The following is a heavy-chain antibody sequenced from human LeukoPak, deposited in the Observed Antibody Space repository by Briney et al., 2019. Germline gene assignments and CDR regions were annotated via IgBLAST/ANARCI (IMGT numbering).Heavy chain of an antibody. Sequence: ASVKVSRKSSVGTFSSYAINWVRQAPGQGLEWMGGIIPIFGKANYAQKFQGRVTITADESTSTAYMELTSLRSEDTAVYYCARSLNRYCSSTSCYSPSGWFDPWGQGTLVTVSS. V-gene: IGHV1-69*01. J-gene: IGHJ5*02. CDR2: IIPIFGKA. CDR1: VGTFSSYA. CDR3: ARSLNRYCSSTSCYSPSGWFDP. D-gene: IGHD2-2*01.